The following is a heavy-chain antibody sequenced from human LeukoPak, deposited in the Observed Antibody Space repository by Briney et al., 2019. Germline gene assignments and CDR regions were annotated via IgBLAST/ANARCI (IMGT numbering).Heavy chain of an antibody. D-gene: IGHD3-22*01. CDR2: IFYSGST. CDR1: GGSMNNDY. CDR3: ARHYDSSAYWYYFDS. Sequence: PSETLSLTCTVSGGSMNNDYWTWIRQPPGKGLEWIGCIFYSGSTSYNPSLKSRVSISVDTSKNQFSLKVTSVTAADSAVYYCARHYDSSAYWYYFDSWSQGTLVTVSS. V-gene: IGHV4-59*08. J-gene: IGHJ4*02.